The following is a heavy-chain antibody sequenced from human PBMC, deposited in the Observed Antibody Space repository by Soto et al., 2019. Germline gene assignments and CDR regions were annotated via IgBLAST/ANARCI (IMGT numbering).Heavy chain of an antibody. D-gene: IGHD1-26*01. CDR3: ARGELRFWFDP. CDR1: GGSISSGGYY. J-gene: IGHJ5*02. V-gene: IGHV4-31*03. CDR2: IYYSGST. Sequence: QVQLQESGPGLVKPSQTLSLTCTVSGGSISSGGYYWIWIRQHPGKGLEWIGYIYYSGSTYYNPSLKSRVTITVDTSKNQLYLKLSSVTAADTAVYYCARGELRFWFDPWGQGTLVNVSS.